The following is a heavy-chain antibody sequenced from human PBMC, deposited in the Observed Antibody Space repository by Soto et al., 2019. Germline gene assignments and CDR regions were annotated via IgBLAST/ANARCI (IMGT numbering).Heavy chain of an antibody. CDR1: GFTFSSYW. J-gene: IGHJ4*02. Sequence: GGSLRLSCAASGFTFSSYWMHWVRQAPGKGLVWVSRITPDGSATSYADSVKGRFTISRDNSKNTLYLQMNSLRAEDTAVYYCVKGGYHYFDYWGQGTLVTVSS. CDR3: VKGGYHYFDY. D-gene: IGHD5-12*01. V-gene: IGHV3-74*01. CDR2: ITPDGSAT.